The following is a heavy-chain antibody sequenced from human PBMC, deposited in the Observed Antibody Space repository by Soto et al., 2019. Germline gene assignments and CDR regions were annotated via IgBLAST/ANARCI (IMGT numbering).Heavy chain of an antibody. D-gene: IGHD3-10*01. CDR1: GFTFSTYS. Sequence: EVQLVESGGGLVKPGGSLRLSCGASGFTFSTYSMNWVRQAPGKGLEWVSSISSSNSYIYYADSVKGRFTISRDNAKNSQYPQINKLKAEDTAEECFAKGVVVRGISYGRDVWGQGTPVTVAS. V-gene: IGHV3-21*01. CDR3: AKGVVVRGISYGRDV. J-gene: IGHJ6*02. CDR2: ISSSNSYI.